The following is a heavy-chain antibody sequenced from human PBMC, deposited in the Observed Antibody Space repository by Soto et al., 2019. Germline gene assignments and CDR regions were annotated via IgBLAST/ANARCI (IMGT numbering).Heavy chain of an antibody. J-gene: IGHJ4*02. CDR3: ARDLAAAAY. D-gene: IGHD6-13*01. CDR2: INPLPTSGST. CDR1: GYIFTNYY. Sequence: QVQLVQSGAEVKKPGASVKVSCKACGYIFTNYYIHWVRQAPGQGLEWMAIINPLPTSGSTNYAQKFQGRVTVTRDTSTSTVYLELSSLRSDDTAVYYCARDLAAAAYWGQGTLVTVSS. V-gene: IGHV1-46*01.